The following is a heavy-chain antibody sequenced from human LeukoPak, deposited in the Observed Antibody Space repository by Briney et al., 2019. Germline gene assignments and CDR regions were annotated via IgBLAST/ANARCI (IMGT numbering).Heavy chain of an antibody. Sequence: PSETLSLTCTVSGGSVSSGSYYWSWIRQPPGKGLEWIGYIYYSGSTNYNPSLKSRVTISVDTSKNQFSLKLSSVTAADTAVYYCARGPYDYVWGSYRRTMGYYFDYWGQGTLVTVSS. CDR1: GGSVSSGSYY. D-gene: IGHD3-16*02. V-gene: IGHV4-61*01. CDR3: ARGPYDYVWGSYRRTMGYYFDY. J-gene: IGHJ4*02. CDR2: IYYSGST.